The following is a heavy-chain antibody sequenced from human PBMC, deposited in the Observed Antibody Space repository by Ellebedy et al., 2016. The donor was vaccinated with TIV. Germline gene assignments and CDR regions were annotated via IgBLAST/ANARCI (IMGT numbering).Heavy chain of an antibody. CDR2: IYYSGST. V-gene: IGHV4-39*07. D-gene: IGHD6-13*01. J-gene: IGHJ4*02. CDR3: AGAQGWDPKYSSNGQSPIDY. Sequence: SETLSLXXTVSGGSISSSSYYWGWIRQPPGKGLEWIGSIYYSGSTYYNPSLKSRVTISVDTSKNQFSLKLSSVTAADTAVYYCAGAQGWDPKYSSNGQSPIDYWGQGTLVTVSS. CDR1: GGSISSSSYY.